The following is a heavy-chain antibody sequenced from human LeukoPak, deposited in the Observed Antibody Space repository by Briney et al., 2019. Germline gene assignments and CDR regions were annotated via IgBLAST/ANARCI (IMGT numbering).Heavy chain of an antibody. CDR2: IKQHGSEK. Sequence: GGSLRLSCAASGFTFSSHWMSWVRQAPGKGLEWVANIKQHGSEKYYVDSGKGRFTISRDNAKNSLYLQMNSLRAEDTAVYYCAKDGGLGYCSGGSCYSDYWGQGTLVTVSS. J-gene: IGHJ4*02. D-gene: IGHD2-15*01. CDR3: AKDGGLGYCSGGSCYSDY. V-gene: IGHV3-7*01. CDR1: GFTFSSHW.